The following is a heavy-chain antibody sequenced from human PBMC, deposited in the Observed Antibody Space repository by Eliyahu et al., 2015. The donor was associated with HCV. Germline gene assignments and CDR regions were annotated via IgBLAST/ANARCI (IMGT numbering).Heavy chain of an antibody. CDR1: GYSFXSHA. CDR2: ISAYNGNT. Sequence: QVQLVQSGAEVEKPGAXVKVXCKASGYSFXSHAISWVRQXPGQGLEWMGWISAYNGNTNYAQKFQGRVTMTTDTATSTAYMDLRSLRSDDTAVYYCARLSVVTATGENWFDPWGQGTLVTVSS. CDR3: ARLSVVTATGENWFDP. J-gene: IGHJ5*02. D-gene: IGHD2-15*01. V-gene: IGHV1-18*01.